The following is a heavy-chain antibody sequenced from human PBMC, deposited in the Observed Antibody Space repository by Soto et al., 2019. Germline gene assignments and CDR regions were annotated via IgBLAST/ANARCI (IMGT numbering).Heavy chain of an antibody. Sequence: WTWIRQPPGKGLEWIGDYSDSTSYSPSLKSRVTISADTSKNQFSLKLSSVTAADTAVYYCATYRRGEGGRGYWGQGNLVTVSS. V-gene: IGHV4-59*08. D-gene: IGHD3-16*01. CDR3: ATYRRGEGGRGY. CDR2: YSDST. J-gene: IGHJ4*02.